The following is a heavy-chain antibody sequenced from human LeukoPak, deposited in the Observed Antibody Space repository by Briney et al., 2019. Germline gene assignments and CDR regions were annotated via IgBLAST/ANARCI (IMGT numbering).Heavy chain of an antibody. Sequence: GGSLRLSYAASGFTFSNYWMHWVRQAPGKGLVWVSRINSDARSTSYADSVKGRFTISRDNAKNTLYLQMNSLRAEDTAVYYCAIGADTGYSSDSWGQGTLVTVSS. V-gene: IGHV3-74*01. CDR3: AIGADTGYSSDS. CDR2: INSDARST. J-gene: IGHJ5*02. D-gene: IGHD6-19*01. CDR1: GFTFSNYW.